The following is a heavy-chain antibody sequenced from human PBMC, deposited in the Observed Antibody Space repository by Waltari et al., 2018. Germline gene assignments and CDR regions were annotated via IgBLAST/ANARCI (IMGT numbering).Heavy chain of an antibody. J-gene: IGHJ5*02. CDR3: ARVGTAGVGATIGFDP. D-gene: IGHD1-26*01. CDR2: MYPGQFYT. Sequence: EVQLVQSGAEVKKPGESLKISCKGSGYSFTSYWIGWVRQMPGKGLEWMGIMYPGQFYTRYSPSCQGQVTTSAYKSISTAYLQGSSLKASDTAMYYCARVGTAGVGATIGFDPWGQGTLVTVSS. CDR1: GYSFTSYW. V-gene: IGHV5-51*03.